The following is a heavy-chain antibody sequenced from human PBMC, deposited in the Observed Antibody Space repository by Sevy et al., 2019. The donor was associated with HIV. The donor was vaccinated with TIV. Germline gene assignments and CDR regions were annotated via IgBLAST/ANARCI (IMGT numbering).Heavy chain of an antibody. CDR1: GFAFSDHY. J-gene: IGHJ6*03. CDR3: VRGPNCGVGGCQQISPYCLDV. V-gene: IGHV3-72*01. D-gene: IGHD2-21*01. CDR2: IRNRPNRYTT. Sequence: GWSLRLSCAASGFAFSDHYVDWVRQAPGKGLEWVGRIRNRPNRYTTEYAASVEGRFTISRDDSRHSLYLQMNSLKTEDSAVYYCVRGPNCGVGGCQQISPYCLDVWGIGATVTVSS.